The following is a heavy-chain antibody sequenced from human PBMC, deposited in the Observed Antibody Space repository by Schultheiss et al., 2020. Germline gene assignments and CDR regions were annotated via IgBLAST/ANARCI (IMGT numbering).Heavy chain of an antibody. D-gene: IGHD5-24*01. V-gene: IGHV3-30-3*01. CDR2: ISYDGSNK. CDR3: AREETRNYYYYGMDV. CDR1: GFTFSSYA. J-gene: IGHJ6*02. Sequence: GGSLRLSCAASGFTFSSYAMHWVRQAPGKGLEWVAVISYDGSNKYYADSVKGRFTISRDNSKNTLYLQMNSLRAEDTTVYYCAREETRNYYYYGMDVWGQGTTVTVPS.